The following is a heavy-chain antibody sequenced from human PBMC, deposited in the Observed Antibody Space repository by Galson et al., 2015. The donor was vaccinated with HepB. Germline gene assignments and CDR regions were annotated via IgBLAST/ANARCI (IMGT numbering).Heavy chain of an antibody. CDR3: AKDRGDY. CDR1: GFTFSSYG. CDR2: ISCGGSNK. V-gene: IGHV3-30*18. Sequence: SLRLSCAASGFTFSSYGMHWVRQAPGKGLEWVAVISCGGSNKYYADSVKGRFTISRDNSKNTLYLQMNSLRAEDTAVYYCAKDRGDYWGQGTLVTVSS. J-gene: IGHJ4*02. D-gene: IGHD3-16*01.